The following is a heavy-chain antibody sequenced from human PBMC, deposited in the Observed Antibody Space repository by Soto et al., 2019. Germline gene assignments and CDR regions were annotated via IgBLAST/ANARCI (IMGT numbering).Heavy chain of an antibody. D-gene: IGHD3-10*01. CDR1: GGSFSSYY. V-gene: IGHV4-59*08. J-gene: IGHJ5*02. Sequence: SETLSLTCTVSGGSFSSYYWSWVRQPPGKGLEWIGYIYYSGSTNYNPSLKSRVTISVDTCKNQFSLKLSSVTAADTAVYYCARHDVTMVRGVRSWFDPWGQGTLVTVSS. CDR3: ARHDVTMVRGVRSWFDP. CDR2: IYYSGST.